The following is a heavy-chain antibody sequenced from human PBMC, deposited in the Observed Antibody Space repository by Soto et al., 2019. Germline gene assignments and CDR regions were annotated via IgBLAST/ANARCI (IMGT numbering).Heavy chain of an antibody. CDR1: CGSIRSGGSS. CDR2: IYHSGST. J-gene: IGHJ5*02. CDR3: ARVPGP. Sequence: PSETLSLTCAVPCGSIRSGGSSWSWIRQPPGKGLEWIGYIYHSGSTYYNPSLNSRVTISVDRSRNQFSLMLSSVTAADTAVYYCARVPGPWGQGTLVTVSS. V-gene: IGHV4-30-2*01.